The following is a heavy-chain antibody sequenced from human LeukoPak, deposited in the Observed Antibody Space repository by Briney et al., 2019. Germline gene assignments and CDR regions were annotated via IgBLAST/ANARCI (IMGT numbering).Heavy chain of an antibody. D-gene: IGHD3-22*01. J-gene: IGHJ4*02. CDR2: IYYSGST. CDR3: ARLNYYDSSAVY. Sequence: SETLSLTCTVSGGSISSNSYYWGWIRQPPGKGLEWIGSIYYSGSTYYNPSLKSRVTISVDTSKNQFSLKLSSVTAADTAVYYCARLNYYDSSAVYWGQGTLVTVSS. V-gene: IGHV4-39*07. CDR1: GGSISSNSYY.